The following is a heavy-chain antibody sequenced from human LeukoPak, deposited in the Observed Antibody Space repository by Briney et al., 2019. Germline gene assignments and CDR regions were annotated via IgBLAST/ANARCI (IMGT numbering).Heavy chain of an antibody. D-gene: IGHD3-10*01. Sequence: KTSETLSLTFTVSGASISSGDYYWSWIRQHPGKGLEWIGYIHHSGSTYYNPSLKSRVIISVDTSKNQFSLKLNSVTAADTAVYYCASYGSGSYRFDPWGQGTLVTVSS. CDR1: GASISSGDYY. CDR2: IHHSGST. J-gene: IGHJ5*02. CDR3: ASYGSGSYRFDP. V-gene: IGHV4-31*03.